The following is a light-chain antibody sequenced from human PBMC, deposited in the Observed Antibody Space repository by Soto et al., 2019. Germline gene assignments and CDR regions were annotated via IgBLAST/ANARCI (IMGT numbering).Light chain of an antibody. J-gene: IGKJ5*01. Sequence: DIQLTQSPSSLSASVGDRVTITCRASQGASGYLAWYQQKPGTAPKLLIYTTSTLQSGVPSRFSGSRSGADCTLTISSLQPEDFATYYCQQATIYHRAFGQGTRLDIK. V-gene: IGKV1-12*01. CDR1: QGASGY. CDR2: TTS. CDR3: QQATIYHRA.